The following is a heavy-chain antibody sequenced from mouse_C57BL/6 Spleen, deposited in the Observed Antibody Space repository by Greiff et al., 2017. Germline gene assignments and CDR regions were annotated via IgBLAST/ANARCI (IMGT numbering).Heavy chain of an antibody. CDR2: IFPGSGST. CDR3: AREGDYDGSSYDDYARDY. CDR1: GYTFTDYY. Sequence: QVQLQQSGPELVKPGASVKISCKASGYTFTDYYINWVKQRPGQGLEWIGWIFPGSGSTYYNEKFKGKATLTVDKSSSTAYMLLSSLTSEDSAVYFCAREGDYDGSSYDDYARDYWGQGTSVTVSS. J-gene: IGHJ4*01. D-gene: IGHD1-1*01. V-gene: IGHV1-75*01.